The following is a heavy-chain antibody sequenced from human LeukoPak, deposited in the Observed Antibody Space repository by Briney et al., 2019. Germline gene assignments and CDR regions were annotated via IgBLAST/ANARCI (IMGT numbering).Heavy chain of an antibody. CDR3: ARGIWGSSYYFDY. Sequence: GGSLRLSCAASGLTFSSYSMIWVRQAPGKGLEWVSYISSSSGTIYYADSVKGRFTISRDNAKNSLYLQMNSLRDEDTAVYYCARGIWGSSYYFDYWGQGTLVTVSS. D-gene: IGHD7-27*01. CDR2: ISSSSGTI. J-gene: IGHJ4*02. V-gene: IGHV3-48*02. CDR1: GLTFSSYS.